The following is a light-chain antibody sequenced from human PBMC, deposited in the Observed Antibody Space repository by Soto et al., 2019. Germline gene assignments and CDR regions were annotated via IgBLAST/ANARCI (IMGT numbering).Light chain of an antibody. V-gene: IGKV3-15*01. Sequence: EIVLTQSPATLSVSPGERATLSCSASQSVDISLAWYQQKPGQAPRLLIYGASTRATDMPGTFSGRGSGTEFTLTISSLRPEDFAVYYCQQYRSSPRTFGQGTKVDIK. CDR1: QSVDIS. CDR3: QQYRSSPRT. J-gene: IGKJ1*01. CDR2: GAS.